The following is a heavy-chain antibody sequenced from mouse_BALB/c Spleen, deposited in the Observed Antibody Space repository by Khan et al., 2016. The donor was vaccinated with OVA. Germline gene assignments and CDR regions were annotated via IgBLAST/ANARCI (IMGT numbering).Heavy chain of an antibody. CDR2: IWGDGST. D-gene: IGHD2-10*01. CDR3: ARAYYGNYREAMDY. V-gene: IGHV2-6-7*01. J-gene: IGHJ4*01. Sequence: QVQLKESGHGLVAPSQRLSITCTVSGFSLTGYGVNWVRQPPGKGLEWLGMIWGDGSTDYNSVLKSRLSISKDNSKSQIFLKMNSLQTDDTARYYCARAYYGNYREAMDYWGQGTSVTVSS. CDR1: GFSLTGYG.